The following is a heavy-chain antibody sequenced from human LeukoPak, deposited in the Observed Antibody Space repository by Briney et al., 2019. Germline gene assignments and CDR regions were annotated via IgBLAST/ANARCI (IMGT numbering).Heavy chain of an antibody. CDR1: GYTFTSYG. J-gene: IGHJ4*02. Sequence: ASVKVSCKASGYTFTSYGISWVRQAPGQGLEWMGWISAYNGNTNYAQELQGRVTMTTDTSTSTAYMELRSLRSDDTAVYYCARQKFTYYYGSGSLGGHFDYWGQGTLVTVSS. D-gene: IGHD3-10*01. CDR2: ISAYNGNT. CDR3: ARQKFTYYYGSGSLGGHFDY. V-gene: IGHV1-18*01.